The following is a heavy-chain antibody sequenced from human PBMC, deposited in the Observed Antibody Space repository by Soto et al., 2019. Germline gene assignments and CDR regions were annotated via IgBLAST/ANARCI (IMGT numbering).Heavy chain of an antibody. D-gene: IGHD3-22*01. CDR1: GYSFLNYG. Sequence: ASVTVSCKASGYSFLNYGIIWVRQAPGQGLEWMGWISTYSGETNFAQNVQGRVTMTTDTSTNTVYMELNSLRAEDTAVYYCAKDTYYYSSSGYYVFDSWGQGTLVTAPQ. CDR3: AKDTYYYSSSGYYVFDS. J-gene: IGHJ4*02. CDR2: ISTYSGET. V-gene: IGHV1-18*01.